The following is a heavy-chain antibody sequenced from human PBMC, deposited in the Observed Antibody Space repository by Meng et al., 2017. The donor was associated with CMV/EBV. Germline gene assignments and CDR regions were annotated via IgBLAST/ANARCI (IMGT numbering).Heavy chain of an antibody. V-gene: IGHV5-51*01. CDR2: IYPGDSDT. Sequence: KVSCKGSGYSFTSYWIGWVRQMPGKGLEWMGIIYPGDSDTRYSPSFQGQVTISADKSISTAYLQWSSLKASDTAMYYCARFHPNIVGASLDYWDQGTLVTVSS. J-gene: IGHJ4*02. CDR3: ARFHPNIVGASLDY. CDR1: GYSFTSYW. D-gene: IGHD1-26*01.